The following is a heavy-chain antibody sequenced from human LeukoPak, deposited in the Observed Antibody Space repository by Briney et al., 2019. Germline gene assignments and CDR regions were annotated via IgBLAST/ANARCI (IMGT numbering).Heavy chain of an antibody. J-gene: IGHJ3*02. Sequence: NSSETLSLTCTVSGGSISSYYWSWIRQPPGKGLEWIGYIYYSGSTNYNPSLKSRVTISVDTSKNQFSLKLSSVTAADTAVYYCARDLEYSSSSGAFDIWGQGTMVTVSS. CDR2: IYYSGST. CDR1: GGSISSYY. D-gene: IGHD6-6*01. CDR3: ARDLEYSSSSGAFDI. V-gene: IGHV4-59*01.